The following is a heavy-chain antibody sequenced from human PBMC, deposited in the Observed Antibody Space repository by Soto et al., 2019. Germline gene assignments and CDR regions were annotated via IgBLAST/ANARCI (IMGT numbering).Heavy chain of an antibody. J-gene: IGHJ6*02. V-gene: IGHV1-69*13. CDR1: GGTFSSYA. Sequence: ASVKVSCKASGGTFSSYAISWVRQAPGQGLEWMGGIIPIFGTANYAQKFQGRVTITADESTSTAYMELSSLRSEDTAVYYCARRAQTGTTVSKNYYYYGMDVWGQGTTVTVSS. CDR2: IIPIFGTA. CDR3: ARRAQTGTTVSKNYYYYGMDV. D-gene: IGHD4-4*01.